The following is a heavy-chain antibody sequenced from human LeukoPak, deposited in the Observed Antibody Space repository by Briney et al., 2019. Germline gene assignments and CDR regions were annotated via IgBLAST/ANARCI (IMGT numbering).Heavy chain of an antibody. CDR1: GFTFSSYA. V-gene: IGHV3-64*04. CDR3: ARTGVLDGGNNFDF. CDR2: ISSNGGST. D-gene: IGHD4-23*01. Sequence: GGSLRLSCSASGFTFSSYAMHWVRQAPGKGLEYVSAISSNGGSTYYADSVKGRFTISRDNSKNTVYLQLNNLGAEDTAMYYCARTGVLDGGNNFDFWGQGTLVTVSS. J-gene: IGHJ4*02.